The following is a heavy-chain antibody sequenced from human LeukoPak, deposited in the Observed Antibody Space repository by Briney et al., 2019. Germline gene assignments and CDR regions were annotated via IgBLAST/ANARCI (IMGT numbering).Heavy chain of an antibody. CDR1: GYTFTGYY. D-gene: IGHD3-22*01. J-gene: IGHJ4*02. Sequence: ASVKVSCKASGYTFTGYYMHWVRQAPGQGLEWMGWINPNSGGTNYAQRFQGRVTMTRDTSISTAYMELSRLRSDDTAVYYCARGARRDYYDSSGYYYGLDYWGQGTLVTVSS. V-gene: IGHV1-2*02. CDR3: ARGARRDYYDSSGYYYGLDY. CDR2: INPNSGGT.